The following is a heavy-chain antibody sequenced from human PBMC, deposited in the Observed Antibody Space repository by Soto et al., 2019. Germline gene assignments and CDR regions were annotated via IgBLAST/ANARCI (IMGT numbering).Heavy chain of an antibody. CDR2: INPNSGGT. CDR1: GYTFTGYY. J-gene: IGHJ5*02. CDR3: ARDAPGPTGTLNWFDP. D-gene: IGHD1-1*01. V-gene: IGHV1-2*02. Sequence: QVQLVQSGAEVKKPGASVKVSCKASGYTFTGYYMHWVRQAPGQGLEWMGWINPNSGGTNYAQKFQGRVAVTRAASISTAYMELSGLKSDDTAVYYCARDAPGPTGTLNWFDPWGQGTLVTVSS.